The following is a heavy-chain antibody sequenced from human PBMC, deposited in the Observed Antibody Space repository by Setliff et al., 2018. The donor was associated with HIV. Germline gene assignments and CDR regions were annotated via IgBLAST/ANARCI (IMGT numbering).Heavy chain of an antibody. CDR3: ARGIGFTRRYDAFDI. CDR1: GYSFTSHW. Sequence: GESLKISCQGSGYSFTSHWIVWVRQKLGKGLEWMGIIYPGDSDVRFSPSFRGQVTISTNTSISTVSLQWNTLKAPDTAMYFCARGIGFTRRYDAFDIWGQGTMVTVSS. D-gene: IGHD3-9*01. V-gene: IGHV5-51*01. J-gene: IGHJ3*02. CDR2: IYPGDSDV.